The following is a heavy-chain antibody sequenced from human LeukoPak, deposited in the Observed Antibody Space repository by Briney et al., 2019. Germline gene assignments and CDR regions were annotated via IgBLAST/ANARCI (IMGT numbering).Heavy chain of an antibody. CDR1: GYTFTGYY. D-gene: IGHD1-1*01. CDR3: ARLGRYDGSPFGY. Sequence: SVKVSCKASGYTFTGYYMHWVRQAPGQGLEWMGGIIPIFGTANYAQKFQGRVTITTDESTSTAYMELSSLRSEDTAVYYCARLGRYDGSPFGYWGQGTLVTVSS. CDR2: IIPIFGTA. J-gene: IGHJ4*02. V-gene: IGHV1-69*05.